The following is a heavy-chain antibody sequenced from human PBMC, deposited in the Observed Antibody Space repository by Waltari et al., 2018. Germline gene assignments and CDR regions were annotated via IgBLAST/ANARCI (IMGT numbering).Heavy chain of an antibody. V-gene: IGHV1-69*02. Sequence: QVQLVQSGAEVKKPGSSVKISCEASGGTFTNYLIHWVRQAPGQGLEWMGRSFPLLSIENYPQKFQGRVTITADKSTSTAYMELSSLRSDDTAVYYCARGVTGPNYFYYMDVWGNGTTVIVSS. J-gene: IGHJ6*03. CDR2: SFPLLSIE. CDR1: GGTFTNYL. D-gene: IGHD5-18*01. CDR3: ARGVTGPNYFYYMDV.